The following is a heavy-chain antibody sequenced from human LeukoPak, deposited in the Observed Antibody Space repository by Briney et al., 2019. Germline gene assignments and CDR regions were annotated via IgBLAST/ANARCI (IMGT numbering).Heavy chain of an antibody. D-gene: IGHD3-3*01. Sequence: SETLSLTCTVSGGSISSGGYYWSWIRQHPGKGLEWIGYTYYSGSTYYNPSLKSRVTISVDTSKNQFSLKLSSVTAADTAVYYCARSTSGSLPLDPWGQGTLVTVSS. CDR1: GGSISSGGYY. J-gene: IGHJ5*02. V-gene: IGHV4-31*03. CDR2: TYYSGST. CDR3: ARSTSGSLPLDP.